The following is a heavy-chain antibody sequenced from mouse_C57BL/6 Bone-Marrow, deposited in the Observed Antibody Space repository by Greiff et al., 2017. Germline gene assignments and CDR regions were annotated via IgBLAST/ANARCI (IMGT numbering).Heavy chain of an antibody. Sequence: EVKVEESGGGLVQPGGSLKLSCAASGFTFSDYGMAWVRQAPRKGPEWVAVISNLAYSIYYADTVTGRFTISRENAKNTLYLEMSSLRSEDTAMYYCAILSGFAYWGQGTLVTVSA. V-gene: IGHV5-15*04. CDR1: GFTFSDYG. CDR3: AILSGFAY. J-gene: IGHJ3*01. CDR2: ISNLAYSI.